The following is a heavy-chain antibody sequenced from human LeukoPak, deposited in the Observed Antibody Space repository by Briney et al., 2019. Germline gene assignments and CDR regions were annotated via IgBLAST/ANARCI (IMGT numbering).Heavy chain of an antibody. J-gene: IGHJ4*02. CDR2: IKNKANSYTT. D-gene: IGHD2-2*01. Sequence: QPGGSLRLSCAASGFTFSDHYVDWVRQAPGKGLEWVGRIKNKANSYTTEYAASVKGRFTVSRDDSKNALYLQMNSLKTEDTAVYYCTREGRYCSSSSCYVCLDFWGQGTLVTVSS. CDR3: TREGRYCSSSSCYVCLDF. V-gene: IGHV3-72*01. CDR1: GFTFSDHY.